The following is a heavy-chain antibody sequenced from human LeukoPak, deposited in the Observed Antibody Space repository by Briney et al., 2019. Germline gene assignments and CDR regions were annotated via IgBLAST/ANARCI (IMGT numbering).Heavy chain of an antibody. D-gene: IGHD3-9*01. Sequence: SETLSLTCTVSGGSISSSSYYWGWIRQPPGKGLEWIGSIYYSGSTYYNPSLKSRVTISVDTSKNQFSLKLSSVTAADTAVYYCARSDGDILTGYSLVDWGQGTLVTVSS. CDR1: GGSISSSSYY. V-gene: IGHV4-39*01. CDR3: ARSDGDILTGYSLVD. CDR2: IYYSGST. J-gene: IGHJ4*02.